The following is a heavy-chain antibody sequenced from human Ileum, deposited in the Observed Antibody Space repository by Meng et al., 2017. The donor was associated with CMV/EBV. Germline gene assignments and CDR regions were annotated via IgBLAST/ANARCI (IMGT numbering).Heavy chain of an antibody. CDR1: GFTFSTSW. Sequence: GGSLRLSCEASGFTFSTSWMHWIRQVPGKGLEWVAILTPDGRDTYYVDSAKGRFTISRDNAKDSLYLQMNSLRAEDTALYYCARVPRSDLAYWGQGTLVTVSS. J-gene: IGHJ4*02. V-gene: IGHV3-7*01. CDR3: ARVPRSDLAY. CDR2: LTPDGRDT.